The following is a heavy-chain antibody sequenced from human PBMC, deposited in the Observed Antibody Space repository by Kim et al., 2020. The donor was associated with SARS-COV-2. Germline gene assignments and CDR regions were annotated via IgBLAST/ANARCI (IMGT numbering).Heavy chain of an antibody. CDR1: GYSFTAYG. Sequence: ASVKVSCKASGYSFTAYGINWVRQAPGQGLEWLGWMNTKTGSPTYGQGLTGRFVLSLDTSVSTVYVEISNLRAEDSAVYHCARASSTARNHAFDIWGQGTIITVSS. J-gene: IGHJ3*02. V-gene: IGHV7-4-1*02. CDR3: ARASSTARNHAFDI. D-gene: IGHD2-2*01. CDR2: MNTKTGSP.